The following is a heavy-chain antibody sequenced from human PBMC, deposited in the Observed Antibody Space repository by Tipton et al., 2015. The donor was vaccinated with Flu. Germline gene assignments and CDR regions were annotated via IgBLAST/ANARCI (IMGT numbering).Heavy chain of an antibody. Sequence: LRLSCAVSGYSISSGYYWGWLRQPPEKGLEWIGSIFHTGTASYNPSLKSRVTIVVDTSKNQFSLKLTSMTAADTAVYYCARDGWEYASGVDSWGQGALVTVSP. CDR2: IFHTGTA. CDR1: GYSISSGYY. V-gene: IGHV4-38-2*02. J-gene: IGHJ4*02. CDR3: ARDGWEYASGVDS. D-gene: IGHD1-26*01.